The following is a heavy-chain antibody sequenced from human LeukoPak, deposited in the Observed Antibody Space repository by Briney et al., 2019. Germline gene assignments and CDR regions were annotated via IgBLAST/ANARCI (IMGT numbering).Heavy chain of an antibody. CDR2: IIPILGIA. Sequence: SVKVPCKASGGTFSSYAISWVRQAPGQGLEWMGRIIPILGIANYAQKFQGRVTITADKSTSTAYMELSSLRSEDTAVYYCASDLPDRWLQPNYFDYWGQGTLVTVSS. J-gene: IGHJ4*02. CDR1: GGTFSSYA. CDR3: ASDLPDRWLQPNYFDY. D-gene: IGHD5-24*01. V-gene: IGHV1-69*04.